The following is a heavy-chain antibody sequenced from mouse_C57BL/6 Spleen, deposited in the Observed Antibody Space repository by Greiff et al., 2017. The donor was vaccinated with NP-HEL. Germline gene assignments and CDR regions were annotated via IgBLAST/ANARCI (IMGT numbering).Heavy chain of an antibody. CDR3: AREGNSSGRLYWYFDV. Sequence: QVQLQQPGTELVKPGASVKLSCKASGYTFTSYWMHWVKQRPGQGLEWIGNINPSNGGTNYNEKFKSKATLTVDKSSSTAYMQLSSLTSEDSAVYYCAREGNSSGRLYWYFDVWGTGTTVTVSS. V-gene: IGHV1-53*01. CDR2: INPSNGGT. J-gene: IGHJ1*03. D-gene: IGHD3-2*02. CDR1: GYTFTSYW.